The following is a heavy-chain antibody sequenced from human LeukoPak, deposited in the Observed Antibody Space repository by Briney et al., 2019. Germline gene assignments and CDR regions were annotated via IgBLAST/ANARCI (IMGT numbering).Heavy chain of an antibody. D-gene: IGHD2-2*02. V-gene: IGHV3-23*01. J-gene: IGHJ3*02. CDR1: GFTFSSYS. CDR2: ISGSGGST. Sequence: PGGSLRLSCAASGFTFSSYSMNWVRQAPGKGLEWVSAISGSGGSTYYADSVKGRFTISRDNSKNTLYLQMNSLRAEDTAVYYCAKDQGYCSSTSCDRSAFDIWGQGTMVTVSS. CDR3: AKDQGYCSSTSCDRSAFDI.